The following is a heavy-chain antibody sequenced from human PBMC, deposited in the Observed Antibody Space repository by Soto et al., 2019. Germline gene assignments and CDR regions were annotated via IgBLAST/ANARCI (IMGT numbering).Heavy chain of an antibody. V-gene: IGHV1-8*01. CDR1: GYTFTSYD. CDR2: MNPNSGNT. CDR3: ARGGDMIVVSRAFDI. J-gene: IGHJ3*02. Sequence: ASVKVSCKASGYTFTSYDIYWVRQATGQGLEWMGWMNPNSGNTGYAQKFQGRVTMTRSTSISTAYMELSSLRSEDTAVYYCARGGDMIVVSRAFDIWGQGTMVTVSS. D-gene: IGHD3-22*01.